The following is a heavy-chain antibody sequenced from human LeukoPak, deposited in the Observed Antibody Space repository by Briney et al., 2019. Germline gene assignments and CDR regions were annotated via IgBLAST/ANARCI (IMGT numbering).Heavy chain of an antibody. CDR2: IYHSGST. J-gene: IGHJ4*02. D-gene: IGHD3-9*01. Sequence: PSETLSLTCAVSGYSISSGYYWGWIRQPPGKGLEWIGSIYHSGSTYYNSSLKSRVTISVDTSNNQFSLKLSSVTAADTAVYYCARRGCEYYDILTRSYYFDYWGQGTLVTVSS. V-gene: IGHV4-38-2*01. CDR3: ARRGCEYYDILTRSYYFDY. CDR1: GYSISSGYY.